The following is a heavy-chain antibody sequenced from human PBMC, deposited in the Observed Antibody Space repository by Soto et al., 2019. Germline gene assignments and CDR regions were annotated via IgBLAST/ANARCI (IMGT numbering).Heavy chain of an antibody. J-gene: IGHJ6*02. CDR3: ATHCSSKSCSRKLSMDV. Sequence: PGGSLRLSCAASGFTFSSYGMHWVRQAPGKGLEWVAVIWYDGSNKYYADSVKGRFTISRDNSKNTLYLQMNSLRAEDTAVYYCATHCSSKSCSRKLSMDVWGQGNTVTVSS. D-gene: IGHD2-2*01. CDR1: GFTFSSYG. CDR2: IWYDGSNK. V-gene: IGHV3-33*01.